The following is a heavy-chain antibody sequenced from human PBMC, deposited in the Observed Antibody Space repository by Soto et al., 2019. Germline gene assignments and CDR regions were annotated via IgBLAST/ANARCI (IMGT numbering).Heavy chain of an antibody. CDR3: ARXMRFGELSTRRYYGMDV. V-gene: IGHV1-46*01. CDR1: GYTFTSYY. Sequence: APVKVSCKASGYTFTSYYMHWVRQAPGQGLEWMGIINPSGGSTSYAQKFQGRVTMTRDTSTSTVYMELSSLRSEDTAVYYCARXMRFGELSTRRYYGMDVWGQGTTVTVSS. J-gene: IGHJ6*02. CDR2: INPSGGST. D-gene: IGHD3-10*01.